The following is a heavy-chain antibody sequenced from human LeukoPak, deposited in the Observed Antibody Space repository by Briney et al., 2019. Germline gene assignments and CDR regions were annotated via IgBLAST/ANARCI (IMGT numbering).Heavy chain of an antibody. Sequence: GGSLRLSCAASGFSVSGNYMSWVRQAPGKGLEWVSAISGNGGSTYYADSVKGRFTISRDNSKNTLYLQIDSLRAEDTAVYYCAKEGPYDFWSGHASAFDIWGQGTKVTVSS. V-gene: IGHV3-23*01. CDR1: GFSVSGNY. CDR3: AKEGPYDFWSGHASAFDI. D-gene: IGHD3-3*01. CDR2: ISGNGGST. J-gene: IGHJ3*02.